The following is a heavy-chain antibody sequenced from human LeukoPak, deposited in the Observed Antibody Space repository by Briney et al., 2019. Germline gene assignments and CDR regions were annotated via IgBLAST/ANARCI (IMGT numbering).Heavy chain of an antibody. CDR2: IIPIFGTA. CDR1: GGTFSSYA. J-gene: IGHJ4*02. Sequence: GSSVKVSCKASGGTFSSYAISWVRQAPGQGLEWMGRIIPIFGTANYAQKFQGRVTITTDESTSTAYMELSSLRSEDTAVYYCAREWAPYYDFWSGYRGHDSWGQGTLVTVSP. V-gene: IGHV1-69*05. D-gene: IGHD3-3*01. CDR3: AREWAPYYDFWSGYRGHDS.